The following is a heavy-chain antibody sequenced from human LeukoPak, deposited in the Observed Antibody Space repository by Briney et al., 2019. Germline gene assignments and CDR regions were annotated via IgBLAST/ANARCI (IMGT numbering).Heavy chain of an antibody. CDR2: ISNDGSNK. J-gene: IGHJ4*02. CDR1: GFTLSRYS. Sequence: PGGSLRLSCAASGFTLSRYSMHWVRQAPGKGLEWVAVISNDGSNKDYADSVKGRFTISRDNSKNTLYLQMNSLRAEDTAVYYCAVPPIDSSSWYGPYDYWGQETLVTVSS. D-gene: IGHD6-13*01. V-gene: IGHV3-30*04. CDR3: AVPPIDSSSWYGPYDY.